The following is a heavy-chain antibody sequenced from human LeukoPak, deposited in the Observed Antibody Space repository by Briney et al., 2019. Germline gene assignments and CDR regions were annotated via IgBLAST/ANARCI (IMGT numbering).Heavy chain of an antibody. Sequence: GGSLRLSCAVSGFTFSSSEMNWVRQAPGKGLEWVSYISSSSGSTIYDADSVKGRFTISRDNAKNSLYLQMNSLRAEDTAVYYCARVLGFSYGSDYWGQGTLVTVSS. D-gene: IGHD5-18*01. CDR2: ISSSSGSTI. V-gene: IGHV3-48*03. CDR1: GFTFSSSE. J-gene: IGHJ4*02. CDR3: ARVLGFSYGSDY.